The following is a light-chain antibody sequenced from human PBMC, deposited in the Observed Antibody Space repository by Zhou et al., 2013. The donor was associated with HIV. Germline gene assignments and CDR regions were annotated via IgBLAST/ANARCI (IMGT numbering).Light chain of an antibody. V-gene: IGKV1-33*01. Sequence: DTQMTQSPSSLSASVGDRVTITCQASQDISHYLNWYQQKLGKAPKLLIYDASNLETGVPSRFSGSGSGTDFTFTISSLQAEDFATYYCQQTDSIPRAFGQGTKVEIK. CDR2: DAS. CDR3: QQTDSIPRA. J-gene: IGKJ1*01. CDR1: QDISHY.